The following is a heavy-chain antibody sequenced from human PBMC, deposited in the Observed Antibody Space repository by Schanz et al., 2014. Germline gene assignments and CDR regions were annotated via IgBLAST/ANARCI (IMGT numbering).Heavy chain of an antibody. J-gene: IGHJ6*02. CDR3: ARRITGTHHNPYYHGMDV. D-gene: IGHD1-20*01. V-gene: IGHV3-23*01. CDR1: GFTFSSYA. Sequence: EVQLLESGGGLVQPGGSLRLSCAASGFTFSSYAMSWVRQAPGKGLEWVSAISGRGETTYYADSVKGRFTISRDNSKNALYLQMNSLRAEDTAVYYCARRITGTHHNPYYHGMDVWGQGTTVTVSS. CDR2: ISGRGETT.